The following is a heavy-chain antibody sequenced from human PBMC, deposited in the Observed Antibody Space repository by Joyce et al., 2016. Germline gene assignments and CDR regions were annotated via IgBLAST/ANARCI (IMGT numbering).Heavy chain of an antibody. V-gene: IGHV5-51*01. Sequence: EVPLVPSGTEVIKPGDSLQISCKASGYSFTHYWIGWVRQMPGQGLECMGIINPGDSDTRQRPTFQGQVTISCDKSINTAGLRWTSLKASDTAINFCARGNTRGCIDAFDVWGHGTMVTVSS. CDR1: GYSFTHYW. J-gene: IGHJ3*01. D-gene: IGHD2-2*01. CDR2: INPGDSDT. CDR3: ARGNTRGCIDAFDV.